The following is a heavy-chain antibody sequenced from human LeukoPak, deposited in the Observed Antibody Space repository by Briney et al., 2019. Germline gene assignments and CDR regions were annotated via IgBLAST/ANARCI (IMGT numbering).Heavy chain of an antibody. V-gene: IGHV1-2*02. Sequence: ASVKVSCEASGYTFTGYYMHWVRQAPGQGLEWMGWINPNSGGTNYAQKFQGRVTMTRDTSISTAYMELSRLRSDDTAVYYCARGVDTAMARDYWGQGTLVTVSS. D-gene: IGHD5-18*01. CDR1: GYTFTGYY. CDR3: ARGVDTAMARDY. J-gene: IGHJ4*02. CDR2: INPNSGGT.